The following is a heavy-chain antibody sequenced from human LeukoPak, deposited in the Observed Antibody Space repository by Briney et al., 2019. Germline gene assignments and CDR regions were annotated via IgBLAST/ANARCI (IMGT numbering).Heavy chain of an antibody. Sequence: ASVKVSCKASGYTFTSYGISWVRQAPGQGLEWMGWISAYNGNTNYAQKFQGWVTMTRDTSISTAYMELSRLRSDDTAVYYCARDRAAAGILFDYWGQGTLVTVSS. CDR3: ARDRAAAGILFDY. CDR2: ISAYNGNT. D-gene: IGHD6-13*01. J-gene: IGHJ4*02. V-gene: IGHV1-18*01. CDR1: GYTFTSYG.